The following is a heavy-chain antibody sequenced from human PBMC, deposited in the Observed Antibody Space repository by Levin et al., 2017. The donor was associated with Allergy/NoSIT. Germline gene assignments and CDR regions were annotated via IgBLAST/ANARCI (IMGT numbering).Heavy chain of an antibody. D-gene: IGHD4-17*01. CDR2: IYYSGST. CDR1: GGSISSYY. J-gene: IGHJ4*02. V-gene: IGHV4-59*01. Sequence: SQTLSLTCTVSGGSISSYYWSWIRQPPGKGLEWIGYIYYSGSTNYNPSLKSRVTISVDTSKNQFSLKLSSVTAADTAVYYCARGHYGDYAFDYWGQGTLVTVSS. CDR3: ARGHYGDYAFDY.